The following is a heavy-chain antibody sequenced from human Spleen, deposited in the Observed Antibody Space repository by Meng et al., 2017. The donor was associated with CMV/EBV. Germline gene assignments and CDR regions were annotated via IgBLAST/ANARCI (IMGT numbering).Heavy chain of an antibody. CDR2: ISAGGGST. V-gene: IGHV3-23*01. Sequence: GESLKISCAASGFTFSSYAMSWVRQAPGKGLEWVSAISAGGGSTYYLDSVKGRFTISRDNSKNTLYLQMNGLRAEDTAVYFCAKDLSGYSGYDSVFDYWGPGTLVTVSS. CDR1: GFTFSSYA. J-gene: IGHJ4*02. D-gene: IGHD5-12*01. CDR3: AKDLSGYSGYDSVFDY.